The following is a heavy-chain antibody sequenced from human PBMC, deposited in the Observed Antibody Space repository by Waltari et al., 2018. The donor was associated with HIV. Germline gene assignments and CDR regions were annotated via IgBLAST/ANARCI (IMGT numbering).Heavy chain of an antibody. CDR2: IYYSGST. CDR1: GGSISSSSYY. CDR3: ARHEGYCSGGSCYPVVNAFDI. J-gene: IGHJ3*02. Sequence: QLQLQESGPGLVKPSETLSLTCTVSGGSISSSSYYWGWIRQPPGKGLEWIGSIYYSGSTAHNPSLKSRVTISVDTSKNQFSLKLGSVTAADTAVYYCARHEGYCSGGSCYPVVNAFDIWGQGTMVTVSS. D-gene: IGHD2-15*01. V-gene: IGHV4-39*01.